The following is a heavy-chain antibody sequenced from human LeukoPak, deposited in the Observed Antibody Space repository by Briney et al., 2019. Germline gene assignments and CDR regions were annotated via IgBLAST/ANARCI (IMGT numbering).Heavy chain of an antibody. J-gene: IGHJ4*02. V-gene: IGHV3-30-3*01. D-gene: IGHD6-19*01. CDR1: GFTFSSYA. Sequence: PGGSLRLSCAASGFTFSSYAMHWVRQAPGKGLEWVAVISYDGSNKYYADSVKGRFTISRDNSKNTLYLQMNSLRAEDTAVYYCARAPGWQWVFDCWGQGTLVTVSS. CDR3: ARAPGWQWVFDC. CDR2: ISYDGSNK.